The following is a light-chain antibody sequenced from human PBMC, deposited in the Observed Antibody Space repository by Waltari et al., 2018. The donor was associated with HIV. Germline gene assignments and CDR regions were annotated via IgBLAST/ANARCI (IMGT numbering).Light chain of an antibody. J-gene: IGLJ3*02. CDR2: YKSDSDN. V-gene: IGLV5-45*01. Sequence: QAVLTQPASLSASPGASASLTCTLHSGINVGTYTIYWYKQKPGSPPQFLLSYKSDSDNQQGSGVPSRFSGSKDASANAVILLISWLQSEDEADYYCLIWHSSAWVFGGGTKLTVL. CDR3: LIWHSSAWV. CDR1: SGINVGTYT.